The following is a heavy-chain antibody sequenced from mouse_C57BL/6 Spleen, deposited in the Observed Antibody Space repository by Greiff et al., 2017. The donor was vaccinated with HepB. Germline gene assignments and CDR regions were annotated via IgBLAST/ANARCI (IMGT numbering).Heavy chain of an antibody. CDR1: GFTFSDYY. CDR3: ARGVVGAMDY. Sequence: EVQLVESEGGLVQPGSSMKLSCTASGFTFSDYYMAWVRQVPEKGLEWVANINYDGSSTYYLDSLKSRFIISRDNAKNILYLQMSSLKSEDTATYYCARGVVGAMDYWGQGTSVTVSS. J-gene: IGHJ4*01. V-gene: IGHV5-16*01. CDR2: INYDGSST. D-gene: IGHD1-1*01.